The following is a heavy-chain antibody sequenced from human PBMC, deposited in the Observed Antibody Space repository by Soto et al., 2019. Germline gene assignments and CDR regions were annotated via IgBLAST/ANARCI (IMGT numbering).Heavy chain of an antibody. J-gene: IGHJ4*02. D-gene: IGHD5-18*01. CDR3: ARQAGLDTALASIDY. CDR1: GYSFTSYW. V-gene: IGHV5-51*01. Sequence: GESLKISCKGSGYSFTSYWIGWVRQMPGKGLEWMGIIYPGDSDTRYSPSFQGQVAISADKSISTAYLQWSSLKASDTAMYYCARQAGLDTALASIDYWGQGTLVTVSS. CDR2: IYPGDSDT.